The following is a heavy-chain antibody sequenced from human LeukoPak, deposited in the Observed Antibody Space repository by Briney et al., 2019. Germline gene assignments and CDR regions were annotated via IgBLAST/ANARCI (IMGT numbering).Heavy chain of an antibody. Sequence: SETLSLTCTVSGGSISSSSYYWGWIRQPPGKGLEWIGSIYYSGSTYYNPSLKSRVTISVDTSKNQFSLKLSSVTAADTAVYYCARRRRYYYDSSGYLFDYWGQGTLDTVSS. CDR3: ARRRRYYYDSSGYLFDY. V-gene: IGHV4-39*01. CDR2: IYYSGST. CDR1: GGSISSSSYY. J-gene: IGHJ4*02. D-gene: IGHD3-22*01.